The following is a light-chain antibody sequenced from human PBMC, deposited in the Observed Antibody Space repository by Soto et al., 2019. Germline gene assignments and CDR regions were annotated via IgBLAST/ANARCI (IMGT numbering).Light chain of an antibody. CDR3: QQYGSSSIT. J-gene: IGKJ5*01. V-gene: IGKV3-20*01. CDR1: QSVSSSY. Sequence: EIVLTQSPGTLSLSPGERATLSCRASQSVSSSYLAWYQQKPGQAPRLLIYGASSTATGIPDRFSGSGSGTDFTLTISRLEPEDFAVYYCQQYGSSSITFGQGTRLEIK. CDR2: GAS.